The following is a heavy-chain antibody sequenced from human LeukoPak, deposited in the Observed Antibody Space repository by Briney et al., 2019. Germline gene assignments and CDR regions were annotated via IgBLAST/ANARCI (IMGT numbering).Heavy chain of an antibody. Sequence: SETLSLTCTVSGGSISSYYWSWIRQPPGKGLEWIGYIYYSGSTNYNPSLKSRVTISVDTSKNQFSLKLSSMTAADTAVYYCARGWFDNSSGFDYWGQGTLVTVSS. V-gene: IGHV4-59*01. CDR2: IYYSGST. CDR3: ARGWFDNSSGFDY. CDR1: GGSISSYY. J-gene: IGHJ4*02. D-gene: IGHD3-10*01.